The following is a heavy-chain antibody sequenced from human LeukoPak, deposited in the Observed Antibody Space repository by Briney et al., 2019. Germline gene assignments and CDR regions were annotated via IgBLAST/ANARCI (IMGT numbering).Heavy chain of an antibody. CDR2: IYTSGST. CDR3: ARGGWLSNMDV. Sequence: SETLSLTCTVSGGSISSGSYYWSWIRQPAGKGLEWIGRIYTSGSTNYNPSLKSRVTISVDTSKNQFSLKLSSVTAADTAVYYCARGGWLSNMDVWGKGTTVTISS. V-gene: IGHV4-61*02. CDR1: GGSISSGSYY. D-gene: IGHD3-3*02. J-gene: IGHJ6*03.